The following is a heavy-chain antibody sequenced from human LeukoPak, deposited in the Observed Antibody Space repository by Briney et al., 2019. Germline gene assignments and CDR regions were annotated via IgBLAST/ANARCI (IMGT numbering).Heavy chain of an antibody. J-gene: IGHJ3*02. CDR1: GFSFSDYN. CDR2: ITSSSTYL. V-gene: IGHV3-21*04. CDR3: AKERGGLWFGESYDAFDI. D-gene: IGHD3-10*01. Sequence: PGGSLRLSCAASGFSFSDYNMNSVRQAPGRALEWVSSITSSSTYLYYVDSVKGRLTISRDNSKNTLYLQMNSLRAEDTAVYYCAKERGGLWFGESYDAFDIWGQGTMVTVSS.